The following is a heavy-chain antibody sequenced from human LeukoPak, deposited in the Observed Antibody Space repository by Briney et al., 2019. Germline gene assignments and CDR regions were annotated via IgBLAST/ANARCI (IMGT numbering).Heavy chain of an antibody. CDR1: GFTFSSYA. D-gene: IGHD6-6*01. CDR2: ISYDGSNK. V-gene: IGHV3-30*01. Sequence: PGGSLRLSCAASGFTFSSYAMHWVRQAPGKGLEWGAVISYDGSNKYYADSVKGRFTISRDNSKNTLYLQMNSLRAEDTAVYYCARGGIAARPNDYWGQGTLVTVSS. CDR3: ARGGIAARPNDY. J-gene: IGHJ4*02.